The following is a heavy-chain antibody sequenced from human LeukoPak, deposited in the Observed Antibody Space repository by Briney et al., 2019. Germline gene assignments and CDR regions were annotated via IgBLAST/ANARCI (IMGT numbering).Heavy chain of an antibody. CDR2: INHTGTT. Sequence: PSETLSLTCTVYGGSFTTYYWNWIRQSPGKGLEWIGEINHTGTTNYNPSLKSRFTISVDTSKNQFSLKLSSVTAADTAVYYCARLTQDAFDIWGQGTMVTVSS. J-gene: IGHJ3*02. V-gene: IGHV4-34*01. CDR3: ARLTQDAFDI. D-gene: IGHD3-9*01. CDR1: GGSFTTYY.